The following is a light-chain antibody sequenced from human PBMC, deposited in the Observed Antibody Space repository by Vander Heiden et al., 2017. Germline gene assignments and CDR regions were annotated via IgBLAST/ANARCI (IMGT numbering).Light chain of an antibody. J-gene: IGKJ4*01. CDR2: GAS. V-gene: IGKV3-15*01. Sequence: EIVMTQSPATLSVPPGDRATLSCRASQSVSSNLAWYQQKPGQAPRLLIYGASTRATGIPASFSGSGSGTDFTLTVSSLQSEDFAVYYCLQYNNWPLTFGGGTKVEIK. CDR3: LQYNNWPLT. CDR1: QSVSSN.